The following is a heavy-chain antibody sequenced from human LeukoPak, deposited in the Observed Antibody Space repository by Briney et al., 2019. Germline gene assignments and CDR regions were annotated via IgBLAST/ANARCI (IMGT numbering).Heavy chain of an antibody. Sequence: GGSLRLSCAASGFTFSSYAMSWVRQAPGKGLEWVSAISGSGGSTYYADSVKGRFTISRDNSKNTLYLQLNSLRAEDTAVYYCAKGRSPRGFLDYWGQGTLVTVSS. J-gene: IGHJ4*02. CDR1: GFTFSSYA. V-gene: IGHV3-23*01. CDR2: ISGSGGST. CDR3: AKGRSPRGFLDY. D-gene: IGHD3-10*01.